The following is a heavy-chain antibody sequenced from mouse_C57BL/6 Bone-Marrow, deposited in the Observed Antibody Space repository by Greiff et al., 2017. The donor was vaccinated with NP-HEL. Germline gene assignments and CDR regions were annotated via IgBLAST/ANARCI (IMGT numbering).Heavy chain of an antibody. D-gene: IGHD1-1*01. Sequence: QVQLQQPGAELVMPGASVKLSCKASGYTFTSYWMHWVKQRPGQGLEWIGEIDPSDSYTNYNQKFKGKSTLTVDKSSSTAYMQLSSLPSEDSAVYYCAREDTTVVDYYAMDYWGQGTSVTVSS. CDR1: GYTFTSYW. V-gene: IGHV1-69*01. CDR2: IDPSDSYT. CDR3: AREDTTVVDYYAMDY. J-gene: IGHJ4*01.